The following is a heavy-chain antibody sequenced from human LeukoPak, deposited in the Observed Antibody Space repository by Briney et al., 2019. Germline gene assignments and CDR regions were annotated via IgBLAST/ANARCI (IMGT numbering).Heavy chain of an antibody. Sequence: GGSLRLSCAPSGFTFSSYWMSWVRQAPGKGLEWVANIKQDGSEKYYVDSVKGRFTISRDNAKNSLYLQMNSLRAEDTAVYYCARRNPGVGEDYWGQGTLVTVSS. J-gene: IGHJ4*02. D-gene: IGHD1-26*01. V-gene: IGHV3-7*01. CDR3: ARRNPGVGEDY. CDR2: IKQDGSEK. CDR1: GFTFSSYW.